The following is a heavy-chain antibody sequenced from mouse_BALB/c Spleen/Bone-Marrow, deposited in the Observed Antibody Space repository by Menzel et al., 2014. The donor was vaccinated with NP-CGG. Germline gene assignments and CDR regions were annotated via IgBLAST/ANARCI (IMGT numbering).Heavy chain of an antibody. J-gene: IGHJ3*01. Sequence: EVMLVESGGGLVKSGGSLKLSCAASGFSFNSYGMSWVRQTPEKRLEWVATISGGGSYTFYPDSVKGRFTISRDNAKNNLYLQLSSLRSEDTALYYCARHAYYDQAEVSFVYWGQGLWSLSLQ. CDR1: GFSFNSYG. CDR2: ISGGGSYT. V-gene: IGHV5-9-2*01. D-gene: IGHD2-4*01. CDR3: ARHAYYDQAEVSFVY.